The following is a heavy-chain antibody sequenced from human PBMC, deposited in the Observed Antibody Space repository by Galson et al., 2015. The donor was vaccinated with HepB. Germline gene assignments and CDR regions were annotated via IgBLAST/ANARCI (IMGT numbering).Heavy chain of an antibody. CDR3: AVWRDYYDSSGYLHAFDI. V-gene: IGHV1-8*01. CDR2: MNPNSGNT. CDR1: GYTFTSYD. J-gene: IGHJ3*02. Sequence: SVKVSCKASGYTFTSYDINWVRQATGQGLEWMGWMNPNSGNTGYAQKFRGRVTMTRNTSISTAYMELSSLRSEDTAVYYCAVWRDYYDSSGYLHAFDIWGQGTMVTVSS. D-gene: IGHD3-22*01.